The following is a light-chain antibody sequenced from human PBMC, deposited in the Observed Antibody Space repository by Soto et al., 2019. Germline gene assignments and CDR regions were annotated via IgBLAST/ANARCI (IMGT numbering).Light chain of an antibody. V-gene: IGKV3-15*01. J-gene: IGKJ1*01. CDR1: QSVSSY. Sequence: EIVLTQSPATLSLSPGERATLSCRASQSVSSYLAWYQQKPGQAPRLLIYGASTRATGIPARFSGSGSGTEFTLTISNPQPDDFATYFCQQYNNYPRTFGQGTKVDIK. CDR3: QQYNNYPRT. CDR2: GAS.